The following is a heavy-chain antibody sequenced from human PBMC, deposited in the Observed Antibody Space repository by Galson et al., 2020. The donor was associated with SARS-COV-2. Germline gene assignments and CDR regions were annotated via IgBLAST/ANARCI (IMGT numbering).Heavy chain of an antibody. Sequence: ASVKVSCKASGYTFTSYGISWVRQAPGQGLEWMGWISAYNGNTNYAQKLQGRVTMTTDTSTSTAYMELRSLRSDDTAVFYCARALAVAGTSPPLDYWGQGTLVTVSS. D-gene: IGHD6-19*01. J-gene: IGHJ4*02. CDR1: GYTFTSYG. V-gene: IGHV1-18*01. CDR3: ARALAVAGTSPPLDY. CDR2: ISAYNGNT.